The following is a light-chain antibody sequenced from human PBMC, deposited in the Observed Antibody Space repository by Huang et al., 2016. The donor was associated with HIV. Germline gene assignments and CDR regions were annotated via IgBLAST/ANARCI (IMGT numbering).Light chain of an antibody. CDR2: GAA. CDR3: QQYNSYPYT. V-gene: IGKV1-5*01. Sequence: DIQMTQSPSALSASVGDRVTIPCRASQSISTWLAWFQEKPGKAPKRLISGAASLHSGVPSRFIGSGSGTDFTLTISSLQPDDLASYFCQQYNSYPYTFGQGTKLEIK. J-gene: IGKJ2*01. CDR1: QSISTW.